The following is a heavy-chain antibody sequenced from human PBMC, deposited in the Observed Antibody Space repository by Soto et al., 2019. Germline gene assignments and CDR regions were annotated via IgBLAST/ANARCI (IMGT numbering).Heavy chain of an antibody. D-gene: IGHD6-6*01. J-gene: IGHJ5*02. CDR3: AKDPSDGAARPFGVDWFDP. CDR1: GFTFSSYG. V-gene: IGHV3-30*18. CDR2: ISYDGSNK. Sequence: PGGSLRLSCAASGFTFSSYGMHWVRQAPGKGLEWVAVISYDGSNKYYADSVKGRFTISRDNSKNTLYLQMNSLRAEDTAVYYCAKDPSDGAARPFGVDWFDPWGQGTLVTVSS.